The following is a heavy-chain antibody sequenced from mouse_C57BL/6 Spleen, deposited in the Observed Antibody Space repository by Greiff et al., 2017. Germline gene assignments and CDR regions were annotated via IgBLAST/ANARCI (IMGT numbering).Heavy chain of an antibody. CDR1: GFSLTSYG. J-gene: IGHJ1*03. CDR3: ARVRGTTVSWYFDV. V-gene: IGHV2-2*01. D-gene: IGHD1-1*01. CDR2: IWSGGST. Sequence: VKLVESGPGLVQPSQSLSITCTVSGFSLTSYGVHWVRQSPGKGLEWLGVIWSGGSTGYNAAFISRLSISKDNSKSQVFFKMNSLQADDTAIYYCARVRGTTVSWYFDVWGTGTTVTVSS.